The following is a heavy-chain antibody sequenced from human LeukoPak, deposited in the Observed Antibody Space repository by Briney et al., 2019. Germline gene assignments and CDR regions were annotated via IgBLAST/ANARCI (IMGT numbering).Heavy chain of an antibody. CDR1: KFAFSSYA. V-gene: IGHV3-23*01. Sequence: GGSLRLSCAASKFAFSSYAMSWVRQAPGKGLEWVSAISGGGGNTYYADSVKGRFTISGDNSKNTLYLQMNSLRAEDTAVYYCGKNRYSGSLSPFDIWGQGTMVTVSS. CDR3: GKNRYSGSLSPFDI. D-gene: IGHD1-26*01. CDR2: ISGGGGNT. J-gene: IGHJ3*02.